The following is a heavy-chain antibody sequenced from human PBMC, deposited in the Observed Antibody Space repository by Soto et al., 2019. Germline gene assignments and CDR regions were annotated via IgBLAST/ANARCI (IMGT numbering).Heavy chain of an antibody. J-gene: IGHJ4*02. V-gene: IGHV3-30*04. Sequence: QVQLVESGGGVVQPGRSLRLSCAASGFIFSRYAMHWVRQAPGKGLEWVAVISYDGSNKYYADSVKGRFTISRDNSKNTLYLQMNSLRAEGTAVYYCARESSGYYFPLDYWGQGTLVTVSS. CDR3: ARESSGYYFPLDY. D-gene: IGHD3-22*01. CDR2: ISYDGSNK. CDR1: GFIFSRYA.